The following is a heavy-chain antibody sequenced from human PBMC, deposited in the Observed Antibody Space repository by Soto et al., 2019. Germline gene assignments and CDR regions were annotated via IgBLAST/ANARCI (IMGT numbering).Heavy chain of an antibody. D-gene: IGHD2-15*01. CDR3: AREDSVVVPIGKYYYALDV. J-gene: IGHJ6*02. Sequence: QVQLVQSGAEVKKPGSSVKVSCKASGGTFSSYAISWVRQAPGQGLEWMGGIIPIFGTANYAQKFQGRVTITADESTSTAYMELSSLRSEDTAVYYCAREDSVVVPIGKYYYALDVWGQGTTVTVSS. CDR2: IIPIFGTA. V-gene: IGHV1-69*01. CDR1: GGTFSSYA.